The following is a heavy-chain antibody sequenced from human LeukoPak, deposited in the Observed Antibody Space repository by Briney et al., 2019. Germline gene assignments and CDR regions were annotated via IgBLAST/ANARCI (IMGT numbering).Heavy chain of an antibody. CDR1: GFTFDDYA. J-gene: IGHJ6*02. CDR2: ISWNSGSI. Sequence: PGGSLRLSCAASGFTFDDYAMHWVRQAPGKGLEWVSGISWNSGSIGYADSVKGRFTISRDNAKISLYLQMNSLRAEDTALYYCAKALERRIYYYGMDVWGQGTTVTVSS. D-gene: IGHD1-1*01. CDR3: AKALERRIYYYGMDV. V-gene: IGHV3-9*01.